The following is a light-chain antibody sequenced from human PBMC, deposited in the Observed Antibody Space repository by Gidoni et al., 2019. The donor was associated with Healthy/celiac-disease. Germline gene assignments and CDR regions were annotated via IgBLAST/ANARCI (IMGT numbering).Light chain of an antibody. CDR3: QQSYSTPIT. Sequence: IKTRESTSSLSASVGDRVTITCRASQIISSYLNWYQQKPGKAPKLLIYAASSLQSGVPSRFSGSGSGTDFTLTISSLQPEHFATYYCQQSYSTPITFGRGTRLEIK. CDR1: QIISSY. J-gene: IGKJ5*01. CDR2: AAS. V-gene: IGKV1-39*01.